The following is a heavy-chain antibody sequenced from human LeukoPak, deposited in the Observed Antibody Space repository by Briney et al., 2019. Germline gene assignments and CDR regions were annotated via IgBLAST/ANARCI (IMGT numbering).Heavy chain of an antibody. V-gene: IGHV1-18*04. Sequence: GASVKVSCKASGYTFTGYYMHWVRQVPGQGLEWMGWISAYNGNTNYAQKLQGRVTMTTDTSTSTAYMELRSLRSDDTAVYYCAREPPKRRYCSSTSCYHNWFDPWGQGTLVTVSS. D-gene: IGHD2-2*01. CDR1: GYTFTGYY. J-gene: IGHJ5*02. CDR3: AREPPKRRYCSSTSCYHNWFDP. CDR2: ISAYNGNT.